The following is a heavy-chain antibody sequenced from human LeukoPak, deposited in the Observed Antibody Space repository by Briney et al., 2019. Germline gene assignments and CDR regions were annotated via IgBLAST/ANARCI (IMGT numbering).Heavy chain of an antibody. CDR1: GFTFTSQA. D-gene: IGHD1-26*01. V-gene: IGHV3-23*01. CDR2: ISGSGARI. J-gene: IGHJ6*03. CDR3: AKDGIVSPYYYFYMDV. Sequence: GGSLRLSCAASGFTFTSQAMNWVRQAPGKGLEWVSSISGSGARIDSADSVKGRFTISRDTSKNTLYLQMNSLRVEDTAVYYCAKDGIVSPYYYFYMDVWDKGTKVTVSS.